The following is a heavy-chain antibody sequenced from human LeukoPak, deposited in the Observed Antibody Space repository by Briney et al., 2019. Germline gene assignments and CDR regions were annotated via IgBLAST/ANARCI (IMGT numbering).Heavy chain of an antibody. J-gene: IGHJ5*02. V-gene: IGHV1-24*01. CDR3: ATAYWEYQLLFLGLHP. CDR1: GYTLTELS. D-gene: IGHD2-2*01. CDR2: FDPEDGET. Sequence: ASVKVSCKVSGYTLTELSMHWVRQAPGKGLEWMGGFDPEDGETIYAQKFQGRVTMTEDTSTDTAYLELGSLRSEGPAVYFCATAYWEYQLLFLGLHPWGQGTLVSVSS.